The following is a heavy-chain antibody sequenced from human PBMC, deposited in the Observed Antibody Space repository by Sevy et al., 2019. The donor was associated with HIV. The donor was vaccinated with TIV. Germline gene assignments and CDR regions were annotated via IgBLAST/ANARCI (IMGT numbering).Heavy chain of an antibody. CDR1: GFTVSSNY. J-gene: IGHJ4*02. CDR3: ARSPGGFGELPFDY. CDR2: IYSAGST. D-gene: IGHD3-10*01. V-gene: IGHV3-53*01. Sequence: GGSLRLSCTASGFTVSSNYMSWVRQAPGKGLEWVSVIYSAGSTYYADSVKGRFTISRDNSQNTLYLQMNSLRAEDTAVYYCARSPGGFGELPFDYWGREPWSPSPQ.